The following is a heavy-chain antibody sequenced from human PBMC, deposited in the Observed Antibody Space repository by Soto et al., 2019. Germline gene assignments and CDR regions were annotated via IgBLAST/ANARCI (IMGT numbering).Heavy chain of an antibody. Sequence: QAGGSLRLSCAASGFTFSSYSMNWVRQASGKGLEWVGRIRSKANSYATAYAASVKGRFTISRDDSKNTAYLQMNSLKTEDTAVYYCTSYSNPPADYYYYYMDVWGKGTTVTVSS. CDR1: GFTFSSYS. D-gene: IGHD4-4*01. V-gene: IGHV3-73*01. CDR2: IRSKANSYAT. J-gene: IGHJ6*03. CDR3: TSYSNPPADYYYYYMDV.